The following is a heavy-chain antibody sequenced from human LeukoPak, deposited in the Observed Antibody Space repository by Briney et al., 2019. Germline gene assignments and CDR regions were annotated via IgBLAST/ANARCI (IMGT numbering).Heavy chain of an antibody. D-gene: IGHD6-6*01. CDR1: GFTFSSYG. V-gene: IGHV3-30*18. CDR3: AKDRGTSSSAYGMDV. CDR2: ISFDGGNE. J-gene: IGHJ6*02. Sequence: GGSLRLFCSASGFTFSSYGMHWVRQAPGKGLEWVALISFDGGNEYHADSVKGRFTIPRDNSKNALYLQMNGLRAEDTAVYYCAKDRGTSSSAYGMDVWGQGTTVSVSS.